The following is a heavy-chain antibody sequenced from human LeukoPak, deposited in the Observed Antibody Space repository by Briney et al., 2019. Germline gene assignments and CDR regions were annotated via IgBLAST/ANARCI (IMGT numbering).Heavy chain of an antibody. D-gene: IGHD1-26*01. Sequence: GASVTVSCKASGGTFISYAISWVRQAPGQGLEWMGRIIPILGIANYAQKFQGRVTITADKSTSTAYMELSSLRSEDTAVYYCARVSSGSYSSWGQGTLVTVSS. J-gene: IGHJ4*02. CDR1: GGTFISYA. CDR2: IIPILGIA. CDR3: ARVSSGSYSS. V-gene: IGHV1-69*04.